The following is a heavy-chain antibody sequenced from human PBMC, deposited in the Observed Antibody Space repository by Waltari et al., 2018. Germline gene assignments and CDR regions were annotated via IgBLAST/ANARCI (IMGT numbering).Heavy chain of an antibody. J-gene: IGHJ4*02. Sequence: QVQLQQWGAGLLKPSETLSLTCAVYGGSFSGYYWSWIRPPPGKGLEWIGEINHSGSTNYNPSLKSRVTISVDTSKNQFSLKLSSVTAADTAVYYCARGRPYYDYVWGSYRFETRDYWGQGTLVTVSS. CDR3: ARGRPYYDYVWGSYRFETRDY. D-gene: IGHD3-16*02. V-gene: IGHV4-34*01. CDR2: INHSGST. CDR1: GGSFSGYY.